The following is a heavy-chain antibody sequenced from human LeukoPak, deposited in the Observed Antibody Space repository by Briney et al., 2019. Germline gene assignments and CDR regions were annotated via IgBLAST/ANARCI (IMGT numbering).Heavy chain of an antibody. V-gene: IGHV3-48*03. J-gene: IGHJ1*01. Sequence: GGSLRLSCAASGFAFSAYEMNWVRQAPGKCLEWVSRIDYSGNAIVYADSVKGRFTISRDNARNSLYLQMTRLRAEDTALYYCATHYSGSMALDRWGQGTRVTVSS. CDR1: GFAFSAYE. CDR2: IDYSGNAI. CDR3: ATHYSGSMALDR. D-gene: IGHD5-12*01.